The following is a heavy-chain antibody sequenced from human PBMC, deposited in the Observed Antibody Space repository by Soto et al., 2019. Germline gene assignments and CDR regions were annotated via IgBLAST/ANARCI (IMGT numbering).Heavy chain of an antibody. CDR2: IYYSGST. V-gene: IGHV4-61*01. D-gene: IGHD3-22*01. J-gene: IGHJ6*02. CDR3: AGSAVVVITTEYYYYYGMDV. Sequence: SETLSLTCTVSGGSVSSGSYYWSWIRQPPGKGLEWIGYIYYSGSTNYNPSLKSRVTISVDTSKNQFSLKLSSVTAADTAVYYCAGSAVVVITTEYYYYYGMDVWGQGTTVTVSS. CDR1: GGSVSSGSYY.